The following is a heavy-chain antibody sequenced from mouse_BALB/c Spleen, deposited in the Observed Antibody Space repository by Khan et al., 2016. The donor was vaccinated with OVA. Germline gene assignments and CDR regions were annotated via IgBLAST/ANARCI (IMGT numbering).Heavy chain of an antibody. D-gene: IGHD2-4*01. CDR3: ARNGITTWFAY. J-gene: IGHJ3*01. CDR1: GYSFTSYY. CDR2: IDPFNGGT. Sequence: EVQLQESGPELMKPGASVKISCKASGYSFTSYYIHWMKQSHGKSLEWIGYIDPFNGGTNYNQKFKGKATLTVDKSSNTAYMHLSSLTSEDSAVYYGARNGITTWFAYWGQGTLVTVSA. V-gene: IGHV1S135*01.